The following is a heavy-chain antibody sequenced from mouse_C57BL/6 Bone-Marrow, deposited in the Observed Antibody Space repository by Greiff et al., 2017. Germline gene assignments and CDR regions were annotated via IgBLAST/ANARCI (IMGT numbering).Heavy chain of an antibody. D-gene: IGHD1-1*01. CDR2: IDPSDSYT. J-gene: IGHJ3*01. CDR1: GYTFTSYW. V-gene: IGHV1-69*01. Sequence: QVQLKQPGAELVMPGASVKLSCKASGYTFTSYWMHWVKQRPGQGLEWIGEIDPSDSYTNYNQQFKGKSTLTVDKSSSTAYMQLSSLTSEDSAVYYCAREGDYYGSSPCAYWGQGTLVTVSA. CDR3: AREGDYYGSSPCAY.